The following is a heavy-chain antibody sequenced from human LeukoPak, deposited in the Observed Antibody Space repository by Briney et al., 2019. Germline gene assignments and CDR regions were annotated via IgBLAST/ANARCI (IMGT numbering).Heavy chain of an antibody. CDR3: ARIFYCPGSYHPKFFDY. CDR2: VSPNNGNT. D-gene: IGHD3-10*01. CDR1: GYTFINSG. V-gene: IGHV1-18*01. Sequence: ASVKVSSKASGYTFINSGISWVRQAPGQGLEWMGWVSPNNGNTNYAQKLQGRVSMSTDTSTSTAYMELRSLRSDDTAVYYCARIFYCPGSYHPKFFDYWDQGTLVSVSS. J-gene: IGHJ4*02.